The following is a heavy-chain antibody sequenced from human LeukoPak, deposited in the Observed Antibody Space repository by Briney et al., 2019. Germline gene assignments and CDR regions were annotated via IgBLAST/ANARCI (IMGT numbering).Heavy chain of an antibody. Sequence: ASEKVSCKASGYTFTGYYMHWVRQAPGQGLEWMGRINPNSGGTNYAQKFQGRVTMTRDTSISTAYMELSRLRSDDTAVYYCARRYCSSTSCYVDYWGQGTLVTVSS. CDR3: ARRYCSSTSCYVDY. CDR1: GYTFTGYY. D-gene: IGHD2-2*01. V-gene: IGHV1-2*06. CDR2: INPNSGGT. J-gene: IGHJ4*02.